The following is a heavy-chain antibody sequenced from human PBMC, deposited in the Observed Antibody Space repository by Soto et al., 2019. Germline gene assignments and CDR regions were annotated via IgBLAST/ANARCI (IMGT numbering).Heavy chain of an antibody. Sequence: QVQLVQSGAEVKKPGASVKVSCKTSGYTFTTYGIRWVGQAPGQGLEWMGWISAYNGNTNYAKKYQGRVTVTTSPTTNTAYIERRILRSDDTAVYYCARDHDCGMPAVWGQGTLVTVSS. CDR3: ARDHDCGMPAV. V-gene: IGHV1-18*01. CDR2: ISAYNGNT. CDR1: GYTFTTYG. J-gene: IGHJ4*02. D-gene: IGHD2-21*01.